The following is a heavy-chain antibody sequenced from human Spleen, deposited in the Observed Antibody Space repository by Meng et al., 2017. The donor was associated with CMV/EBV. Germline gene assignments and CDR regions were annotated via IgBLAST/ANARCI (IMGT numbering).Heavy chain of an antibody. CDR1: GGSMGRGTYH. J-gene: IGHJ5*02. V-gene: IGHV4-39*07. CDR3: ALSMDNWFDP. CDR2: IYYSGTT. Sequence: CPVSGGSMGRGTYHWAWLRQPPGKGLEWIGSIYYSGTTYYNPSLNSRVTISGDTSKNQFYLSLHSLTAADTAVYYCALSMDNWFDPWGQGTLVTVSS. D-gene: IGHD2-8*01.